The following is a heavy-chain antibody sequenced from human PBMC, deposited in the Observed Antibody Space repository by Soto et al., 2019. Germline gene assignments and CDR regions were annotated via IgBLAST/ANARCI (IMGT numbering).Heavy chain of an antibody. CDR2: IHNDGSST. Sequence: EVQLVESGGGLVQPGGSLRLSCADSGFTFSSSWMHLVRQAPGKGLVWVSRIHNDGSSTTNADSVKGRFTISRDNAKNTLDLQMNSRRSDDPAVYYCARSTWQKYFDSWGQGTLVTVSS. CDR1: GFTFSSSW. CDR3: ARSTWQKYFDS. V-gene: IGHV3-74*01. J-gene: IGHJ4*02.